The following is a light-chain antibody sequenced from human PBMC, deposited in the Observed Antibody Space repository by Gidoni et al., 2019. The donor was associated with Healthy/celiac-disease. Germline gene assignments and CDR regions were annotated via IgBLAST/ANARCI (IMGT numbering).Light chain of an antibody. CDR1: SSDVGGYNY. CDR3: SSYTSSSTLKV. CDR2: DVS. J-gene: IGLJ2*01. Sequence: QSALTQPASVSGSPGQSITISCTGTSSDVGGYNYVSWYQHHPGKAPKLMIYDVSNRPSEVSNRFSGSKSGNTASLTISGLQAEDEADYYCSSYTSSSTLKVFGGGTKLTVL. V-gene: IGLV2-14*03.